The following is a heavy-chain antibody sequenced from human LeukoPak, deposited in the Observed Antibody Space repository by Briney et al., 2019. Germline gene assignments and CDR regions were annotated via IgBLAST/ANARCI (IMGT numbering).Heavy chain of an antibody. J-gene: IGHJ4*02. CDR1: GFTFSSYS. CDR2: KGDGSST. D-gene: IGHD2-2*01. CDR3: AKDSCSSTSCYGGVDY. Sequence: GGSLRLSCAASGFTFSSYSMNWVRQAPGKGLVWVSRKGDGSSTNYADSVKGRFTISRDNAKNTLYLQMNSLRAEDTAVYYCAKDSCSSTSCYGGVDYWGQGTLVTVSS. V-gene: IGHV3-74*01.